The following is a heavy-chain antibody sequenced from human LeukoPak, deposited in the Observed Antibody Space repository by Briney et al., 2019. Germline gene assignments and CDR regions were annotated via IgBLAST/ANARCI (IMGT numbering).Heavy chain of an antibody. CDR2: ISYDGTNE. Sequence: PGGSLRLSCAASGFTFSSFGMNWVRQAPGKGLEWVAVISYDGTNEYYADSVKGRFTISRDNSKNTLYLQMNSLRDEDTAVYYCARDPPRTKLDYWGQGTLVTVSS. CDR1: GFTFSSFG. CDR3: ARDPPRTKLDY. V-gene: IGHV3-30*03. J-gene: IGHJ4*02. D-gene: IGHD1-14*01.